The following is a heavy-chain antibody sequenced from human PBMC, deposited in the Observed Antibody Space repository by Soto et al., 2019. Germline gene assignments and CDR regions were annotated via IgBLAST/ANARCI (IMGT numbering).Heavy chain of an antibody. CDR2: NYYSGIT. CDR3: ARASSIAGLYYGMDV. CDR1: GGSISSGGYY. Sequence: QVQLQESGPGLVKPSQTLSLTCTVSGGSISSGGYYWTWIRQHPGNGLEWIGYNYYSGITYYNPSLRSRVTISLDTSKNQFSRKLSSVTAADTAVYYCARASSIAGLYYGMDVWGQGTTVTVSS. D-gene: IGHD6-6*01. J-gene: IGHJ6*02. V-gene: IGHV4-31*03.